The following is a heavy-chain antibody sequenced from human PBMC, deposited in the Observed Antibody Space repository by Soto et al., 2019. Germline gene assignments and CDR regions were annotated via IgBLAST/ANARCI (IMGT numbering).Heavy chain of an antibody. D-gene: IGHD2-2*01. CDR1: GFTFSNFW. CDR3: VRDRDSTSSENYFDH. J-gene: IGHJ4*02. CDR2: LNTDGSST. V-gene: IGHV3-74*01. Sequence: GGSLRLSCAASGFTFSNFWMHWVRQVPGKGLVWVSRLNTDGSSTNYADSVKGRFTISRDNAKNTLYLQMHSLRADDTAVYYCVRDRDSTSSENYFDHWGQGTLVTVSS.